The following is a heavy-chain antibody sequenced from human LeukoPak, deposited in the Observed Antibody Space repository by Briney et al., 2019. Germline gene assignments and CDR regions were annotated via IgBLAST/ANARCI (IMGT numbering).Heavy chain of an antibody. CDR3: ARGGGLDV. V-gene: IGHV3-7*03. CDR2: INHNGNVN. J-gene: IGHJ6*02. Sequence: GGSLRLSCAATGFTFSSYWMNWARQAPGKGLEWVASINHNGNVNYYVDSVKGRFTISRDNAKNSLYLQMSNLRAEDTAVYFCARGGGLDVWGQGATVTVSS. D-gene: IGHD3-16*01. CDR1: GFTFSSYW.